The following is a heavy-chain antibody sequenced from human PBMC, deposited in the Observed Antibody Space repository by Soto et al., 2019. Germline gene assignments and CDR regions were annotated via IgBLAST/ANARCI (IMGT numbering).Heavy chain of an antibody. CDR3: ARDGREASGMDV. CDR2: IYYRGST. D-gene: IGHD1-26*01. Sequence: SETLSLTCTVSGGSISSHYWSWVRQAPGKGLEWIGHIYYRGSTTYNPSLRSRSTISVDTSNNQFSLKLNPVTTADTAVYYCARDGREASGMDVWGQATKVTVSS. V-gene: IGHV4-59*11. CDR1: GGSISSHY. J-gene: IGHJ6*02.